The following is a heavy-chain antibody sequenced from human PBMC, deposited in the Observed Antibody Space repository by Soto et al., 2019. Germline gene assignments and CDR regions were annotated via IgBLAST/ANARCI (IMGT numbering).Heavy chain of an antibody. V-gene: IGHV4-59*08. CDR3: ARGPYYDLIWNYYYMDV. J-gene: IGHJ6*03. CDR1: GGSISGHY. CDR2: MYYSGRT. D-gene: IGHD3-16*01. Sequence: QVQLQESGPGLVKPSETLSLSCSVSGGSISGHYWSWVRQTPGKGLEWIGYMYYSGRTNYNPSLKSRVTISVATSKNHFSLRLTSVTAADTAVYYCARGPYYDLIWNYYYMDVWGKVTTVTVSS.